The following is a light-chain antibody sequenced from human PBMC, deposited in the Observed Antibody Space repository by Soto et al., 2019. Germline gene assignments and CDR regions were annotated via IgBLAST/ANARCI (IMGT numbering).Light chain of an antibody. V-gene: IGKV4-1*01. CDR1: QNPLSSSNNKNY. CDR2: WAS. CDR3: QQYYSTPQT. J-gene: IGKJ1*01. Sequence: DVVMTQSPDSLAVSLVESATINFKSIQNPLSSSNNKNYLAWYQQKPGQPPKLLTYWASTRESGVPDRFSGSGSGTDFSLTISSLQAEDVAVYYCQQYYSTPQTFGQGTKVDIK.